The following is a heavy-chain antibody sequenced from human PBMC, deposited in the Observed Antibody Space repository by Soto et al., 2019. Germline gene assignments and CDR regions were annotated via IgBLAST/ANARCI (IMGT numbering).Heavy chain of an antibody. CDR2: ISNTGGGT. J-gene: IGHJ4*02. CDR1: GFTCNNYA. Sequence: GGSLRLSCAAAGFTCNNYAMNWVRQAPGMGLEWVATISNTGGGTYYADSVKGRFTISRDNSKNTLYLQMSSLRVEDTAVYYCAKDRLAGNFDYWGQGTQITVSS. CDR3: AKDRLAGNFDY. V-gene: IGHV3-23*01.